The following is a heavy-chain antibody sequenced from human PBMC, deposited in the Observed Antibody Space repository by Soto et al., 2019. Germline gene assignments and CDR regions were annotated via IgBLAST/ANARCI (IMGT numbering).Heavy chain of an antibody. CDR2: ISSSSSYI. D-gene: IGHD6-19*01. V-gene: IGHV3-21*01. Sequence: GGSLRLSCAASGFTFSSYSMNWVRQAPGKGLEWVSSISSSSSYIYYADSVKGRFTISRDNAKNSLYLQMSSLRAEDTAVYYCARTAVAGTHDAFDIWGQGTMVTVSS. CDR3: ARTAVAGTHDAFDI. CDR1: GFTFSSYS. J-gene: IGHJ3*02.